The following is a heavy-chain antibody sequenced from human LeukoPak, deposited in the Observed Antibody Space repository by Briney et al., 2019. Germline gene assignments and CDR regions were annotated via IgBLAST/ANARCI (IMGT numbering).Heavy chain of an antibody. CDR3: AKISSYYGSGSYYKGLDV. CDR2: ISSDATTT. CDR1: GFTFSNYA. Sequence: PGGSLRLSCTASGFTFSNYAMHWVRQAPGKGLEWVAVISSDATTTYYADSVKGRFTISRDNSKNTLYLQMNSLRAEDTAVYYCAKISSYYGSGSYYKGLDVWGQGTTVTVSS. D-gene: IGHD3-10*01. V-gene: IGHV3-30-3*02. J-gene: IGHJ6*02.